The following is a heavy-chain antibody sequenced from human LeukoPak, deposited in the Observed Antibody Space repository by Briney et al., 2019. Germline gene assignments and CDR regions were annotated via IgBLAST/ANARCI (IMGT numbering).Heavy chain of an antibody. V-gene: IGHV4-59*01. CDR3: AREMDGYYYYGMDV. D-gene: IGHD2-8*01. CDR1: GGSISSYY. CDR2: IYYSGST. Sequence: SETLSLTCTVSGGSISSYYWSWIRQPPGRGLEWIGYIYYSGSTNYNPSLKSRVTISVDTSKNQFSLKLSSVTAADTAVYYCAREMDGYYYYGMDVWAKGPRSPSP. J-gene: IGHJ6*02.